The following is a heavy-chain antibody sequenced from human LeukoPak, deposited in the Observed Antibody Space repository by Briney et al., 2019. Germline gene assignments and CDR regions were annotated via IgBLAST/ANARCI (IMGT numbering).Heavy chain of an antibody. CDR1: GGSISGYY. Sequence: SETLSLTCTVSGGSISGYYWSWIRQPAGKGLEWIGRIYTSGSTNYNPSLKSRVTISVDTSKNQFSLKLSSVTAADTAVYYCARARLIAARPRYFDLWGRGTLVTVSS. J-gene: IGHJ2*01. CDR3: ARARLIAARPRYFDL. CDR2: IYTSGST. V-gene: IGHV4-4*07. D-gene: IGHD6-6*01.